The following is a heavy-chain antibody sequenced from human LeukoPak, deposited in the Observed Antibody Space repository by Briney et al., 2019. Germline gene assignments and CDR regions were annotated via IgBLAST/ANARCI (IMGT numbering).Heavy chain of an antibody. D-gene: IGHD6-6*01. CDR3: ARHQSNYYYGMDV. V-gene: IGHV4-59*01. Sequence: SETLSLTCTVSGGSITSYYWTWIRPPPGKGLEWIGSIYYSGSTSYNPSLKSRVTMSVDTSKNQFSLKLSSVTAADTAVYYCARHQSNYYYGMDVWGQGTTVTVSS. J-gene: IGHJ6*02. CDR1: GGSITSYY. CDR2: IYYSGST.